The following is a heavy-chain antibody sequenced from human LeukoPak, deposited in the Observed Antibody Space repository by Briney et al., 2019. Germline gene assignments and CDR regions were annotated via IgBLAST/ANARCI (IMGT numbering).Heavy chain of an antibody. V-gene: IGHV4-59*12. CDR3: ARGGYERNIWFGGRSGLFDY. J-gene: IGHJ4*02. D-gene: IGHD3-10*01. CDR1: GGSISSYY. Sequence: SETLSLTCTVSGGSISSYYWSWIRQPPGKGLEWIGYIYYSGSTYYNPSLKSRVTISVDTSKNQFSLKLSSVTAADTAVYYCARGGYERNIWFGGRSGLFDYWGQGTLVTVSS. CDR2: IYYSGST.